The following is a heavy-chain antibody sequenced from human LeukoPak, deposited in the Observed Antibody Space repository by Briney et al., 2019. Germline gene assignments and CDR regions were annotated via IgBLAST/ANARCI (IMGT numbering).Heavy chain of an antibody. CDR1: GGSISSSSYY. CDR2: IYYSGST. V-gene: IGHV4-39*01. J-gene: IGHJ4*02. Sequence: SETLSLTCTVSGGSISSSSYYWGWLRQPPGRGLEWIGSIYYSGSTYYNPSLKSRVTISVDTSKNQFSLELSSVTAADTAVYYCARGLAVAGGEVFDYWGQGTLVTVSS. D-gene: IGHD6-19*01. CDR3: ARGLAVAGGEVFDY.